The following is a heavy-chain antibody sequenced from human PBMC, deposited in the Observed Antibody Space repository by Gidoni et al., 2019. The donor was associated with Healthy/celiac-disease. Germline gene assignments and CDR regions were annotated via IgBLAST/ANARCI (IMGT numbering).Heavy chain of an antibody. V-gene: IGHV2-5*02. D-gene: IGHD3-22*01. CDR1: GFSLSTSGVG. Sequence: QITLKESGPTLVKPTQTLTLTCTFSGFSLSTSGVGVGWIRQPPGKALEWLALIYWDDDKRYSPSLKSRLTITKDTSKNQVVLTRTNMDPVDTATYYCAHRRGYYYDSSGYPYAFDIWGQGTMVTVSS. CDR3: AHRRGYYYDSSGYPYAFDI. CDR2: IYWDDDK. J-gene: IGHJ3*02.